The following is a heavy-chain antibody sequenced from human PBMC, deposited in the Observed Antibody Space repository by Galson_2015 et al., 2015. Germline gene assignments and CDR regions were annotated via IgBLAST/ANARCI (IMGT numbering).Heavy chain of an antibody. J-gene: IGHJ6*02. CDR2: INTNTGNP. Sequence: SVEVSCKASGYTFTSYAMNWVRQAPGQGLEWMGWINTNTGNPTYAQGFTGRFVFSLDTSVSTAYLQISSLKAEDTAVYYCARVAARYYYYGMDVWGQGTTVTVSS. CDR3: ARVAARYYYYGMDV. V-gene: IGHV7-4-1*02. D-gene: IGHD6-6*01. CDR1: GYTFTSYA.